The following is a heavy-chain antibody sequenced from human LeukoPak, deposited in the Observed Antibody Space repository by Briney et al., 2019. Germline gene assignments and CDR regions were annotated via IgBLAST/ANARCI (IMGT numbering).Heavy chain of an antibody. V-gene: IGHV1-69*05. J-gene: IGHJ2*01. CDR2: IITVFGPP. CDR3: ARGGFALVPADRYFDL. CDR1: GRTFGTYA. Sequence: SVKVSCKASGRTFGTYAVNWVRQAPGQGLEWMGGIITVFGPPKYTQKFQGRLTISTDDPTGTAYMELKSLTSDDTAVYYCARGGFALVPADRYFDLWGRGTLVTVSS. D-gene: IGHD3/OR15-3a*01.